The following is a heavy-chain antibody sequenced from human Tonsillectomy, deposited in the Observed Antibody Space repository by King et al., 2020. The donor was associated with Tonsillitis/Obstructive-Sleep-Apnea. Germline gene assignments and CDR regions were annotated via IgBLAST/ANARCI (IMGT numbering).Heavy chain of an antibody. CDR3: ARKEGYCSSTSCLGFFQH. CDR1: GGTFSSYA. V-gene: IGHV1-69*01. J-gene: IGHJ1*01. Sequence: QLVQSGAEVKKPGSSVKVSCKASGGTFSSYAISWVRQAPGQGLEWMGGIIPIFGTANYAQKFQGRVTITADESTSTAYMELSSLRSEDTAVYYFARKEGYCSSTSCLGFFQHWGQGTLVTVSS. D-gene: IGHD2-2*01. CDR2: IIPIFGTA.